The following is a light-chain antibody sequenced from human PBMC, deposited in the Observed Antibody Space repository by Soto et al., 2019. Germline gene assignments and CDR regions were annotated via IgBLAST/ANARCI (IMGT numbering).Light chain of an antibody. CDR2: GAS. CDR3: LQNHNYPRT. CDR1: QDISDG. V-gene: IGKV1-6*01. Sequence: AIQMTQSPSSLSASVGDRVTITCRASQDISDGVGWYQQTPGKAPKLLISGASRLQSGVPSRFSGSGSGAEFTLTITSLRPEDSTTYYCLQNHNYPRTFGQGTKVDIK. J-gene: IGKJ1*01.